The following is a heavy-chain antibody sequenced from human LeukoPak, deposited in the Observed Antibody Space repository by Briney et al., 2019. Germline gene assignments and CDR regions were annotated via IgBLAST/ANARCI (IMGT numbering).Heavy chain of an antibody. V-gene: IGHV4-59*11. J-gene: IGHJ4*02. CDR1: GGSITSHY. CDR2: IYYSGST. Sequence: SETLSLTCTVSGGSITSHYWSWIRQPPGKGLEWIGYIYYSGSTNYNPSLKSRVTISVETSKNRFSLKLSSVTAADTAVYYCARVLSRYYYGSGSYRFDYWGQGTLVTVSS. CDR3: ARVLSRYYYGSGSYRFDY. D-gene: IGHD3-10*01.